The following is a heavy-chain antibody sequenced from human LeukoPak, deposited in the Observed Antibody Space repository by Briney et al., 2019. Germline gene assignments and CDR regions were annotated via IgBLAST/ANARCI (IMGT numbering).Heavy chain of an antibody. D-gene: IGHD4-17*01. J-gene: IGHJ4*02. V-gene: IGHV3-23*01. CDR3: AKDIYGDYGGLDY. Sequence: GGSLRLSCAASGFTFSNYAMNWVRQAPGKGLEWVSTIINSGGSTYYAASVKGRFTISRDSSKNTLYLQMNSLRDEDTAVYYCAKDIYGDYGGLDYWGQGTLVTVSS. CDR1: GFTFSNYA. CDR2: IINSGGST.